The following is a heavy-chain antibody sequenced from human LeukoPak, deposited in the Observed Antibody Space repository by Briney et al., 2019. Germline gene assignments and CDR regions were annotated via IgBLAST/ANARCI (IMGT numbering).Heavy chain of an antibody. V-gene: IGHV3-21*01. D-gene: IGHD3-22*01. CDR2: ISSSSSYI. Sequence: GGSLRLSCAASGFTFSSYSMNWVRQAPGKGLEWVSSISSSSSYIYYADSVEGRFTISRDNAKNSLYLQMNSLRAEDTAVYYCARDYYDSPRFDPWGQGTLVTVSS. CDR1: GFTFSSYS. CDR3: ARDYYDSPRFDP. J-gene: IGHJ5*02.